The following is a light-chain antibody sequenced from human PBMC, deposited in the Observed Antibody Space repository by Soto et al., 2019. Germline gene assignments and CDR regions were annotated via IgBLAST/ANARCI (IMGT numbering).Light chain of an antibody. CDR3: QTWGTYVV. CDR1: SGHSTYA. Sequence: QAVVTQSSSASASLGASVKLTCTLSSGHSTYAIAWHQQLPGKGPRYLMKVNSDGSHNKGDGIPDRFSGSSSGAERYLTISSLQSEDEADYYCQTWGTYVVFGGGTKLTVL. J-gene: IGLJ2*01. V-gene: IGLV4-69*01. CDR2: VNSDGSH.